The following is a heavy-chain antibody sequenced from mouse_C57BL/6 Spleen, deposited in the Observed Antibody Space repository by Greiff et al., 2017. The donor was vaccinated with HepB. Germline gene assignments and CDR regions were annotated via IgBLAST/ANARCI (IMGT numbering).Heavy chain of an antibody. Sequence: QVQLQQPGAELVMPGASVKLSCKASGYTFTSYWMHWVKQRPGQGLEWIGEIDPSDSYTNYNQKFKGKSTLTVDKSSSTAYMQLSSLTSEDSAVYYCARRGYDCYYDAMGYWGQRTSVTVSS. V-gene: IGHV1-69*01. D-gene: IGHD2-3*01. CDR3: ARRGYDCYYDAMGY. J-gene: IGHJ4*01. CDR1: GYTFTSYW. CDR2: IDPSDSYT.